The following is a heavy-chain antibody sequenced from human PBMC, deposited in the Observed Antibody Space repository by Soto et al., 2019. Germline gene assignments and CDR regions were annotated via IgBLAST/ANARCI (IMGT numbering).Heavy chain of an antibody. V-gene: IGHV3-53*01. CDR2: LYSSGTT. D-gene: IGHD5-18*01. CDR1: GFSVTNSY. CDR3: ARDWSKFSYNYPYYYAMDA. J-gene: IGHJ6*02. Sequence: GGSLRLSCTVSGFSVTNSYINWVRQAPGKGLEWVSILYSSGTTYYADSVRCRFTVSRDDSKNTLFLHMNSLRADDTAVYYCARDWSKFSYNYPYYYAMDAWGQGTTVTVSS.